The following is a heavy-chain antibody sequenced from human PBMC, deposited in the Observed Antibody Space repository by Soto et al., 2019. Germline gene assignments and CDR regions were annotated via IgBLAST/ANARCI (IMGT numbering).Heavy chain of an antibody. CDR1: GCTISSXA. Sequence: GASVKVSWKASGCTISSXAISWVRQAPGQGLEWMGGIIPIIGTANHAQKFQGRVTITADESTSTAYMELSSLRSEDTAVYFCARGGGSSGWSAGYWGQGTLVTVSS. CDR2: IIPIIGTA. J-gene: IGHJ4*02. CDR3: ARGGGSSGWSAGY. V-gene: IGHV1-69*13. D-gene: IGHD6-19*01.